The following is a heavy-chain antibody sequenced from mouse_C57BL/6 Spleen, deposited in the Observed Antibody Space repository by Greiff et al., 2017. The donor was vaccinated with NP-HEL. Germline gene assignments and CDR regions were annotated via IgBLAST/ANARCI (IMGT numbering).Heavy chain of an antibody. CDR2: INYDGSST. V-gene: IGHV5-16*01. CDR3: ARDGGLDAMDY. D-gene: IGHD3-3*01. CDR1: GFTFSDYY. Sequence: EVKLVESEGGLVQPGSSMKLSCTASGFTFSDYYMAWVRQVPEKGLEWVANINYDGSSTYYLDSLKSRFIISRDNAKNILYLQMSSLKSEDTATYYCARDGGLDAMDYWGQGTSVTVSS. J-gene: IGHJ4*01.